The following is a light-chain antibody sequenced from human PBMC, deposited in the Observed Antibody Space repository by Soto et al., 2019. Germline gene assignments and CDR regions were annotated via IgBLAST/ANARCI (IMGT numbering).Light chain of an antibody. CDR3: QQLSTYPST. V-gene: IGKV1-9*01. Sequence: IQLTKSPSSLSASVGYRFTITCRASQVIGSYLAWYQQKPGEAPKLLIFAASTWQSGVPSRFSGSGSGTDFTLTISSLQAEDFATYYCQQLSTYPSTFGGGTTGDIK. CDR2: AAS. J-gene: IGKJ4*01. CDR1: QVIGSY.